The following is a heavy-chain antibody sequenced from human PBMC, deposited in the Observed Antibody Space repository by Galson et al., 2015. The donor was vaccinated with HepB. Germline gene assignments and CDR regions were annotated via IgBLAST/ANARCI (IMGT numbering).Heavy chain of an antibody. J-gene: IGHJ4*02. Sequence: ETLSLTCTVSGGSISTYYWSWIRQPPGKRLEWIGYIYYSGNTNYNPSLKSRVTISIDTPKNQFSLKLSSVTAADTAVYYCARVGTGNFDYWGQGTLVTVSS. CDR2: IYYSGNT. CDR3: ARVGTGNFDY. V-gene: IGHV4-59*01. CDR1: GGSISTYY. D-gene: IGHD7-27*01.